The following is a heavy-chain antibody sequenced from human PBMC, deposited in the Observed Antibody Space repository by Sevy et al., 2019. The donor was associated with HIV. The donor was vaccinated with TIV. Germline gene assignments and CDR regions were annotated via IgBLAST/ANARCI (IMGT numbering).Heavy chain of an antibody. D-gene: IGHD6-19*01. Sequence: GGSLRLSCAASGFTFSSYGMHWVRQAPGKGLEWVAVISYDGSNKYYADSVKGRFTISRDNSKNTLYLQMNSLRAEDTAVYYCAKEGGYSSGWYNYYYGMDVWGQWTTVTVSS. V-gene: IGHV3-30*18. J-gene: IGHJ6*02. CDR2: ISYDGSNK. CDR1: GFTFSSYG. CDR3: AKEGGYSSGWYNYYYGMDV.